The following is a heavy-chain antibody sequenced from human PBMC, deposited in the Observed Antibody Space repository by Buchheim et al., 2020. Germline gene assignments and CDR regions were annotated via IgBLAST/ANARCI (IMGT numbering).Heavy chain of an antibody. J-gene: IGHJ6*02. D-gene: IGHD3-22*01. CDR3: ARDLEDSSGPYYYYYGMDV. Sequence: EVQLVESGGGLVQPGGSLRLSCAASGFTFSSYWMSWVRQAPGKGLEWVANIKQDGSEKYYVDSVKGRFTISRDNAKNSLYLQMNSLRAEDTAMYYCARDLEDSSGPYYYYYGMDVWGQGTT. CDR1: GFTFSSYW. V-gene: IGHV3-7*01. CDR2: IKQDGSEK.